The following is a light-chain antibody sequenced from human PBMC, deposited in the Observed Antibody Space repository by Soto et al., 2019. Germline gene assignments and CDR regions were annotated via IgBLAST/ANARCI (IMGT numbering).Light chain of an antibody. J-gene: IGKJ1*01. CDR1: QSVSSN. Sequence: EILMPQSPATLSVSPGERATLSCRASQSVSSNLAWYQQKPGQAPRLLIYGASTRATGIPARFSGSGSGTDFTLTISRLEPEDFAVYYCQQYGSSGTFGQGTKVDIK. V-gene: IGKV3-15*01. CDR3: QQYGSSGT. CDR2: GAS.